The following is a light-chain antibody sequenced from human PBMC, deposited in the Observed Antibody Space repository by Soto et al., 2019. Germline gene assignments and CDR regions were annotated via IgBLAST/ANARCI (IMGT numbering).Light chain of an antibody. Sequence: AIQLTQSPSSLSASVGDRVTITCRASQGIRNDLGWYQQKPGKAPKLLVYAASSLQSGVPSRFSGSGSGTDFTLTISSLQPEDFATYYCLQDYNYPSTFGQGTKLEIK. V-gene: IGKV1-6*01. CDR3: LQDYNYPST. CDR1: QGIRND. J-gene: IGKJ2*01. CDR2: AAS.